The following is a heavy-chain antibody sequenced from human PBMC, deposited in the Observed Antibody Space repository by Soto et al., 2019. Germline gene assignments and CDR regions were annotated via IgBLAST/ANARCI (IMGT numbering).Heavy chain of an antibody. Sequence: SGTLSLPCIVSGGSISSGDYYWSWIRQHPGKGLEWIGYIYYSGSAYYNPSLKSRVSMSVDTSKNQFSLKLSSVTAADTAIYFCARDASSNWHHFDYWGQGTLVTVSS. J-gene: IGHJ4*02. CDR1: GGSISSGDYY. CDR3: ARDASSNWHHFDY. D-gene: IGHD6-13*01. V-gene: IGHV4-31*03. CDR2: IYYSGSA.